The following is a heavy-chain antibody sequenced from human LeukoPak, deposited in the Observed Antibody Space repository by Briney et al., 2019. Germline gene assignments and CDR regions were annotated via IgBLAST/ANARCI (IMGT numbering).Heavy chain of an antibody. V-gene: IGHV1-18*01. CDR2: LSAHNGNT. CDR1: GYTFTSYA. Sequence: GASVKVSCKASGYTFTSYAISWVRQAPGQGLEWMGWLSAHNGNTNYAQKLQGRVTMTTDTSTSTAYMELRSLRSDDTAVYYCARDCNVVCYRGPDHYYYGMDVWGQGTTVSVSS. J-gene: IGHJ6*02. D-gene: IGHD2-8*01. CDR3: ARDCNVVCYRGPDHYYYGMDV.